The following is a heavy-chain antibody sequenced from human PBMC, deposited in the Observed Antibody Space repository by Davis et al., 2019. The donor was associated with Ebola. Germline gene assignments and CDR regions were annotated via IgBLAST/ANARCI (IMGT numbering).Heavy chain of an antibody. J-gene: IGHJ6*02. CDR3: ARGSVDDFWSGYGNYYYYGMDV. Sequence: ASVKVSCKASGYTFTGYYMHWVRQAPGQGLEWMGWINPNSGNTGYAQKFQGRVTMTRNTTISTAYMELSSLRSEDTAVYYCARGSVDDFWSGYGNYYYYGMDVWGQGTTVTVSS. V-gene: IGHV1-8*02. CDR1: GYTFTGYY. CDR2: INPNSGNT. D-gene: IGHD3-3*01.